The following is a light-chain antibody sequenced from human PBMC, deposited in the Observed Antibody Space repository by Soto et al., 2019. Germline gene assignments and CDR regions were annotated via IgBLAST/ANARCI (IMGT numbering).Light chain of an antibody. CDR2: EVS. Sequence: QSALTQPASVSGSPGQSITISCTGTSSDVDGYNYVSWYQQHPGKAPKLMIYEVSNRPSGVSNRFSGSKSGNTASLTISGLQAEDEADYYCSSYTSSKTLVFGGGTKLTVL. CDR3: SSYTSSKTLV. V-gene: IGLV2-14*01. CDR1: SSDVDGYNY. J-gene: IGLJ3*02.